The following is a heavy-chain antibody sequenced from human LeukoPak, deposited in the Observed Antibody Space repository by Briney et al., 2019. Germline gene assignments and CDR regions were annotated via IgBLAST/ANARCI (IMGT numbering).Heavy chain of an antibody. V-gene: IGHV4-4*02. CDR3: ARGGTTVTSYAFDI. CDR1: GGSISSSNW. D-gene: IGHD4-17*01. CDR2: IYHSGST. Sequence: SETLSLTCAVSGGSISSSNWWSWVRQPPGKGLEWFGKIYHSGSTNYNPSLKSRVTISVDKSKNQFSLKLSSVTAADTAVYYCARGGTTVTSYAFDIWGQGTMVTVSS. J-gene: IGHJ3*02.